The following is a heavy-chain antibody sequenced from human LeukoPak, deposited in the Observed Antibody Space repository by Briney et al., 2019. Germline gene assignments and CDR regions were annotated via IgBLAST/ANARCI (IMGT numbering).Heavy chain of an antibody. D-gene: IGHD6-13*01. CDR1: GFTFSSYE. CDR3: ASVTGYSSSWQGFDY. V-gene: IGHV4-34*01. CDR2: INHSGST. J-gene: IGHJ4*02. Sequence: LRLSCAASGFTFSSYEMNWVRQPPGKGLEWIGEINHSGSTNYNPSLKSRVTISVDTSKNQFSLKLSSVTAADTAVYYCASVTGYSSSWQGFDYWGQGTLVTVSS.